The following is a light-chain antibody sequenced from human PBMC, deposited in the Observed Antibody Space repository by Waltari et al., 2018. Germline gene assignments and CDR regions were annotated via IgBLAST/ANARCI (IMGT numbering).Light chain of an antibody. V-gene: IGLV2-14*01. J-gene: IGLJ1*01. CDR3: SSYTSSSTLDV. CDR2: EVS. Sequence: QSALTQPASVSGSPGQSITISCTGTSSDVGGYNYVSWYQQHPVKAPTLMIYEVSKRPSGVSNRFSVSKSGNIASLTISGLQAEDEADYYCSSYTSSSTLDVFGTGTKVTVL. CDR1: SSDVGGYNY.